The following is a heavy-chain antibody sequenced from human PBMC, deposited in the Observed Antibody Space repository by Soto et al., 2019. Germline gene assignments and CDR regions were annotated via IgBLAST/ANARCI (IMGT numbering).Heavy chain of an antibody. CDR1: GFTFSSYS. V-gene: IGHV3-48*02. J-gene: IGHJ6*03. Sequence: EVQLVESGGGLVQPGGSLRLSCAASGFTFSSYSMNWVRQAPGKGLEWVSYISSSSSTIYYADSVKGRFTISRDNAKNSLYLQMNSLRDEDTAVYYCARAGRCSSPSCYDYYYYYMDVWGKGTTVTVSS. CDR3: ARAGRCSSPSCYDYYYYYMDV. CDR2: ISSSSSTI. D-gene: IGHD2-2*01.